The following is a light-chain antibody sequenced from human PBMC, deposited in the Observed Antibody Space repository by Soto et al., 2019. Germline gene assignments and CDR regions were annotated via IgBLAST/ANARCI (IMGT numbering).Light chain of an antibody. CDR2: EES. V-gene: IGKV1-9*01. CDR1: QAVPNN. CDR3: QQYNTYSWT. J-gene: IGKJ1*01. Sequence: DIPLTPSPTLLAASVVGRVTHPCPPSQAVPNNMTWYQQKPGKPPKLLIYEESTLHSGVPSRFSGRKSGTQFTLTIDSLQPEDFATYYCQQYNTYSWTFGQGTKVDIK.